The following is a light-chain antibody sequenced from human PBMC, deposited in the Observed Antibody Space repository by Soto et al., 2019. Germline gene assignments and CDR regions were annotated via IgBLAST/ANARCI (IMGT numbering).Light chain of an antibody. Sequence: DIQMTQSPSSLSASVGERVTIACRASQNISVFLNWYQHKAGKAPKLLIYTASSLESGVPSRISGGGSGTEFTLTISSLQPDDFATYYCQQTYSTLVTFGPGTKVDIK. J-gene: IGKJ3*01. CDR3: QQTYSTLVT. CDR2: TAS. V-gene: IGKV1-39*01. CDR1: QNISVF.